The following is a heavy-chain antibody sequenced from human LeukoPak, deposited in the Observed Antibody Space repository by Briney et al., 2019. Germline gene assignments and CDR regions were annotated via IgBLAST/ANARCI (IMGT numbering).Heavy chain of an antibody. D-gene: IGHD2-2*01. CDR2: INHSGST. J-gene: IGHJ4*02. V-gene: IGHV4-34*01. CDR3: ARVGGYCSSTSCYWYYFDY. CDR1: GGSFSGYY. Sequence: SETLSLTCAVYGGSFSGYYWSWIRQPPGKGLEWIGEINHSGSTNYNPSLKSRVTISVDTSKNQFSLKLSSVTAADTAVYYCARVGGYCSSTSCYWYYFDYWGRGTLVTVSS.